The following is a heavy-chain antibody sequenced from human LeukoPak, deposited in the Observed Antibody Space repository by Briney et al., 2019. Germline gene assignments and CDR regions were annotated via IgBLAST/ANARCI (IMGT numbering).Heavy chain of an antibody. Sequence: GESLKISCRGSGYTFTTYWIGWVRQMPGKGLEWMGIMFPDDSNIGYNPSFQGQVTISADKSTSTAYLQWSSLKASDTAIYYCARFGGYYLYYFDYWGQGTPVTVSS. V-gene: IGHV5-51*01. D-gene: IGHD3-22*01. CDR1: GYTFTTYW. J-gene: IGHJ4*02. CDR3: ARFGGYYLYYFDY. CDR2: MFPDDSNI.